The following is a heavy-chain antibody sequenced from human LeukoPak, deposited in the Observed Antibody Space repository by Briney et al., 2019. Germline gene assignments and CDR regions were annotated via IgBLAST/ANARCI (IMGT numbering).Heavy chain of an antibody. D-gene: IGHD2-15*01. Sequence: PGGSLRLSCAASGFTFSTHGMHWVRQAPGKGLEWVALIWYDGTNKFYADSVKGRFTISRDNSMNALYLQMNSLRAEDTAVYYCATDVSHGGHYRPPNYWGQGILVTVSS. CDR3: ATDVSHGGHYRPPNY. V-gene: IGHV3-33*01. CDR1: GFTFSTHG. J-gene: IGHJ4*02. CDR2: IWYDGTNK.